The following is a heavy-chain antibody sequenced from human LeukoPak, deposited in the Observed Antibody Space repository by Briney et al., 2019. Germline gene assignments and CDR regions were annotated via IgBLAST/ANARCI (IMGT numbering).Heavy chain of an antibody. CDR3: ARDRTGRGYSGYDAFDI. CDR2: IKQDGSEK. Sequence: PGGSLRFSCAASGFTFSSYWMSWVRQAPGKGLEWVANIKQDGSEKYYVDSVKGRFTISRDNAKNSLYLQMNSLRAEDTAVYYCARDRTGRGYSGYDAFDIWGQGTMVTVSS. D-gene: IGHD5-12*01. V-gene: IGHV3-7*01. J-gene: IGHJ3*02. CDR1: GFTFSSYW.